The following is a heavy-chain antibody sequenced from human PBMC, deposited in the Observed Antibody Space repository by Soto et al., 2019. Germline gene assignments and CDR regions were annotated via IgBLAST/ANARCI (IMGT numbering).Heavy chain of an antibody. V-gene: IGHV3-23*01. CDR1: GFTFSSYA. J-gene: IGHJ4*02. D-gene: IGHD6-19*01. Sequence: GGYLRLSCAASGFTFSSYAMSWVRQAPGKGLEWVSAISGSGGSTYYADSVKGRFTISRDNSKNTLYLQMNSLRAEDTAVYYCAKVGQWLVLYYFDYWGQGTLVTVSS. CDR2: ISGSGGST. CDR3: AKVGQWLVLYYFDY.